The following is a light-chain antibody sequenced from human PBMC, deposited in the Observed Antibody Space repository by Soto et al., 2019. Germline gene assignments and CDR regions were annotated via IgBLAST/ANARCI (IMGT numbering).Light chain of an antibody. CDR1: ESVYSN. V-gene: IGKV3-15*01. Sequence: EILMTQSPATLSVSQGERATLSCRASESVYSNLAWYQQKPGQAPTLLIFAASTRATGIPARFSGSGSGTEFTLTISSLQSEYVAVYYCQKYTKWPLTFGGGTKVEIK. CDR2: AAS. CDR3: QKYTKWPLT. J-gene: IGKJ4*01.